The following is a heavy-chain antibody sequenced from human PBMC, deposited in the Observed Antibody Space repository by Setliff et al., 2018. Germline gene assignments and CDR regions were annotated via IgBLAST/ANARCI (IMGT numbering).Heavy chain of an antibody. CDR3: SRLVRYCTRTSCQRASGEDY. CDR1: GSTFTDSI. V-gene: IGHV1-18*01. CDR2: YSPYNGNA. J-gene: IGHJ4*02. Sequence: ASVKVSCKASGSTFTDSIVNWVRQAPGQGLEWVGWYSPYNGNAYYAPKFQGRVIMTTDTSTATAYLELRSLRSDDTAVYYCSRLVRYCTRTSCQRASGEDYWGLGTLVTVSS. D-gene: IGHD2-2*01.